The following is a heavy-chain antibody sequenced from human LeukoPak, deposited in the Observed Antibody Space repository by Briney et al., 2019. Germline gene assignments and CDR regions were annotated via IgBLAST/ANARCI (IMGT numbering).Heavy chain of an antibody. J-gene: IGHJ4*02. CDR1: GYSFTGYW. D-gene: IGHD3-22*01. V-gene: IGHV5-51*01. Sequence: GESLKISCKGSGYSFTGYWIGWVRQMPGKGLEWMGIIYPGDSDTRYSPSFQGQVTISADKSISTAYLQWSSLKASDTAMYYCARQFPDYYDSSGSSFDYWGQGTLVTVSS. CDR3: ARQFPDYYDSSGSSFDY. CDR2: IYPGDSDT.